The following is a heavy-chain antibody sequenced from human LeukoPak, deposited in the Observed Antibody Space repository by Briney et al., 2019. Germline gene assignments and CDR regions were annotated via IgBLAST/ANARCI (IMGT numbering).Heavy chain of an antibody. J-gene: IGHJ3*02. CDR1: GGTFSSYA. Sequence: SVKVSCKASGGTFSSYAISWVRQAPGQGLEWMGGLIPIFGTANYAQKFQGRVTITADESTSTAYMELSSLRSEDTAVYYCARAVNYGGNPHDAFDIWGRGTMVTVSS. V-gene: IGHV1-69*13. D-gene: IGHD4-23*01. CDR3: ARAVNYGGNPHDAFDI. CDR2: LIPIFGTA.